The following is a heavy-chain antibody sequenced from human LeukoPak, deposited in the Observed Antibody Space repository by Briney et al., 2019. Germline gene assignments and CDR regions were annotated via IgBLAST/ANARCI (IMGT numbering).Heavy chain of an antibody. Sequence: ASVKVSCKVSGYTLTELSMHWVRQALGKGLEWMGGFDPEDGETIYAQKFQGRVTMTTDTSTSTASMELRSLRSDDTAVYYCARLIPQKWELPGKWFDPWGQGTLVTVSS. CDR1: GYTLTELS. CDR2: FDPEDGET. CDR3: ARLIPQKWELPGKWFDP. D-gene: IGHD1-26*01. J-gene: IGHJ5*02. V-gene: IGHV1-24*01.